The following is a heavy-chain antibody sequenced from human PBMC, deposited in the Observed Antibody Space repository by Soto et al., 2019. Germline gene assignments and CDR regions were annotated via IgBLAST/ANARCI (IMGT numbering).Heavy chain of an antibody. J-gene: IGHJ6*02. Sequence: PGGSLRLSCAASGFTFSSYAMSWVRQVPGKGLEWVSAISGSGGSTYYADSVKGRFTISRDNSKNTLYLQMNSLRAEDTAVYYCAKDARDYYYYGMDVWGQGTTVTVSS. V-gene: IGHV3-23*01. CDR3: AKDARDYYYYGMDV. CDR2: ISGSGGST. CDR1: GFTFSSYA.